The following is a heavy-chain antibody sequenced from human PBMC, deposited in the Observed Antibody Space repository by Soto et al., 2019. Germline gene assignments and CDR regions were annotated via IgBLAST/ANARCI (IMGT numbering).Heavy chain of an antibody. CDR2: IKSKTDGGTT. D-gene: IGHD3-3*01. J-gene: IGHJ6*02. V-gene: IGHV3-15*07. Sequence: EVQLVESGGGLVKPGGSLRLSCAASGFTFSNAWMNWVRQAPGKGLEWVGRIKSKTDGGTTDYAAPVKGRFTISRDDLKNTLYLQMNSLKTEDTAVYYCTTLSITIFGVVLMDVWGQGTTVTVSS. CDR3: TTLSITIFGVVLMDV. CDR1: GFTFSNAW.